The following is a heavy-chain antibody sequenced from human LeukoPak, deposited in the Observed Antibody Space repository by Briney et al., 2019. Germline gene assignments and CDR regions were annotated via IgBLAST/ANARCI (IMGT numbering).Heavy chain of an antibody. CDR3: ALSAMVPPNWFDP. V-gene: IGHV4-30-2*01. D-gene: IGHD3-10*01. CDR2: IYHSGST. Sequence: SETLSLTCAVSGGSISSGGYSWSWIRQPPGKGLEWIGYIYHSGSTYYNPSLKSRVTISVDRSKNQFSLKLSSVTAADTAVYYCALSAMVPPNWFDPWGQGTLVTDSS. CDR1: GGSISSGGYS. J-gene: IGHJ5*02.